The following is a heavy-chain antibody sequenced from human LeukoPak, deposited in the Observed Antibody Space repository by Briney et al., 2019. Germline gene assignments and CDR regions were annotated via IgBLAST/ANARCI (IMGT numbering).Heavy chain of an antibody. Sequence: ASVKVSCKASGYTFTSYYMHWVRPAPGQGLEWMGIINPSGGSTSYAQKFQGRVTMTRDTSTSTVYMELSSLRSEDTAVYYCARDVGGNSYYYYYMDVWGKGTTVTVSS. CDR1: GYTFTSYY. D-gene: IGHD4-23*01. J-gene: IGHJ6*03. V-gene: IGHV1-46*01. CDR2: INPSGGST. CDR3: ARDVGGNSYYYYYMDV.